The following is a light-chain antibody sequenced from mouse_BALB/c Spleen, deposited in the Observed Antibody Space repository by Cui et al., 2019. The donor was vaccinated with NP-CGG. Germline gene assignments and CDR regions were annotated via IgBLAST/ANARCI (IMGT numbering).Light chain of an antibody. CDR3: TLWYSNHWV. Sequence: QAVVTQDFAPTTSPGETVTPTCRSSTGAVTTSNYANWVQEKPDHLFTGLIGGTNNRAPGVPARFSGSLIGDKAALTITGAQTEDEAIYFCTLWYSNHWVFGGGTKLTVL. CDR1: TGAVTTSNY. J-gene: IGLJ1*01. CDR2: GTN. V-gene: IGLV1*01.